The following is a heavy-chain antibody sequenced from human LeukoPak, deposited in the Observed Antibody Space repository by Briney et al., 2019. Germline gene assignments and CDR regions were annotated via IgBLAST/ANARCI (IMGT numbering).Heavy chain of an antibody. CDR3: ARGGDSGYDWDY. V-gene: IGHV4-31*03. Sequence: SQTLSLTCIFSGGSINSGGYYWSWIRQHPGKGLEWIGYIYYSGSTSYNPSLRSRVAISIDTSKNQFSLKLSSVTAAGTAMYYCARGGDSGYDWDYWGQGTLVTVSS. CDR1: GGSINSGGYY. CDR2: IYYSGST. D-gene: IGHD5-12*01. J-gene: IGHJ4*02.